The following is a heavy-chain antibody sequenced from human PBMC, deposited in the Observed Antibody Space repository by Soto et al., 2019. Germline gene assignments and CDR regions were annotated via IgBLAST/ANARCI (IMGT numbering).Heavy chain of an antibody. J-gene: IGHJ6*02. D-gene: IGHD5-18*01. CDR2: ISGSGGST. CDR1: GFTFSSYA. V-gene: IGHV3-23*01. CDR3: ANVDTAMVIYGMDV. Sequence: PGGSLRLSCSASGFTFSSYAMSWVRQAPGKGLEWVSAISGSGGSTYYADSVKGRFTISRDNSKNTLYLQMNSLRAEDTAIYYCANVDTAMVIYGMDVWGQGTTVTAP.